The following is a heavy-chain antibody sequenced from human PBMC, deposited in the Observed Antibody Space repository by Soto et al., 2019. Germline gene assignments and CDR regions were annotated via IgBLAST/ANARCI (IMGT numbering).Heavy chain of an antibody. Sequence: QVQLVESGGGVVQPGRSLRLSCAASGFTFSSYGMHWVRQAPGKGLEWVADISYDGSNKYYADSVKGRFTISRDNSKNTLYLQMNSRRAEDTAVYYCAKGFSHDYEADYYYGMDVWGQGTTVTVSS. J-gene: IGHJ6*02. CDR3: AKGFSHDYEADYYYGMDV. CDR1: GFTFSSYG. D-gene: IGHD4-17*01. V-gene: IGHV3-30*18. CDR2: ISYDGSNK.